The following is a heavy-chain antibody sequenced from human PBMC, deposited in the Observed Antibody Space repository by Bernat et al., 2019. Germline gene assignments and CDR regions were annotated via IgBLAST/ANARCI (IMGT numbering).Heavy chain of an antibody. CDR3: ARVVVAANFDY. D-gene: IGHD2-15*01. V-gene: IGHV4-61*01. J-gene: IGHJ4*02. CDR2: IYYSGST. CDR1: GGSVSSGSYY. Sequence: QVQLQESGQGLVKPSETLSLTCTVSGGSVSSGSYYWSWIRQPPGKGLEWIGYIYYSGSTNYNPSLKSRVTRSVDTSKNQFSLKLSSVTAADTAVYYCARVVVAANFDYWGQGTLVTVSS.